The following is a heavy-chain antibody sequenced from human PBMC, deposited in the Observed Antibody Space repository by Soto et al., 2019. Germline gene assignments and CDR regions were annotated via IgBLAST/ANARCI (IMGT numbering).Heavy chain of an antibody. J-gene: IGHJ6*03. D-gene: IGHD2-15*01. V-gene: IGHV1-8*01. CDR1: GYTFTSYD. CDR2: MNPNSGNT. CDR3: ARGPEGIYYYYYYMDV. Sequence: ASVKVSCKASGYTFTSYDINWVRQATGQGLEWMGWMNPNSGNTGYAQKFQGRVTMTRNTSISTAYMELSSLRSEDTAVYYCARGPEGIYYYYYYMDVWGKGTTVTVSS.